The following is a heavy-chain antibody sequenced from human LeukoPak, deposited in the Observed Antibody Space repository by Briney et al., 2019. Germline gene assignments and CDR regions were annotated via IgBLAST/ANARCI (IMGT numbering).Heavy chain of an antibody. CDR2: IIPIFATA. CDR1: GGTFSSYA. D-gene: IGHD3-22*01. J-gene: IGHJ4*02. CDR3: ARDGAPHYDSSGYYFYYFDY. V-gene: IGHV1-69*13. Sequence: SVKVSCKASGGTFSSYAISWVRQAPGQGLEWLGGIIPIFATANYALKFQGRVTITADESTSTVYMELSSLRSEDTAVYYCARDGAPHYDSSGYYFYYFDYWGQGTLVTVSS.